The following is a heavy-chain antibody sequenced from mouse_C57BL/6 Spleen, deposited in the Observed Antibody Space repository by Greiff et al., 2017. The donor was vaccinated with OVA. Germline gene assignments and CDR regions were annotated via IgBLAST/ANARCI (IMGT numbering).Heavy chain of an antibody. D-gene: IGHD2-1*01. J-gene: IGHJ1*03. Sequence: EVQLVESGGDLVKPGGSLKLSCAASGFTFSSYGMSWVRQTPDKRLEWVATISSGGSYTYYPDSVKGRFTISRDNAKNTLYLQMSSLKSEDTAMYYCARQVGNPWYFDVWGTGTTVTVSS. V-gene: IGHV5-6*01. CDR3: ARQVGNPWYFDV. CDR1: GFTFSSYG. CDR2: ISSGGSYT.